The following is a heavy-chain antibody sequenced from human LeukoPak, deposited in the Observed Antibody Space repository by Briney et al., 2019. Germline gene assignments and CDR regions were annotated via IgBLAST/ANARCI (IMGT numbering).Heavy chain of an antibody. D-gene: IGHD4-17*01. V-gene: IGHV3-9*01. J-gene: IGHJ4*02. Sequence: PGRSLRLSCAASGFTFRDCALHWVRQGPGKGLEWVSSISWNSGRIAYADSVKGRFTISRDNAKNSLYLQMNSLRVDDSALYYCAKATVTTWGPPADDWGQGTQVTVSS. CDR2: ISWNSGRI. CDR1: GFTFRDCA. CDR3: AKATVTTWGPPADD.